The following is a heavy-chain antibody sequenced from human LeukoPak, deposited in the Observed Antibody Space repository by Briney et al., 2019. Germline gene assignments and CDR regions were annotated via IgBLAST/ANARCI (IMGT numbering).Heavy chain of an antibody. Sequence: SETLSLACTVSGGSISSGRYYWNWIRQPAGTGLEWIGRIYTSGSTNYNPSLKSRITISVDTSKNQFSLKLSSVTAADTAVYYCASCGWYGGVCYWGQGTLVTVSS. D-gene: IGHD6-19*01. J-gene: IGHJ4*02. CDR3: ASCGWYGGVCY. V-gene: IGHV4-61*02. CDR2: IYTSGST. CDR1: GGSISSGRYY.